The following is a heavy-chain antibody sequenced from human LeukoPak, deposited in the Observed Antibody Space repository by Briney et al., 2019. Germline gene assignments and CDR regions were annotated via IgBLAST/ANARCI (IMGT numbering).Heavy chain of an antibody. V-gene: IGHV3-13*01. CDR3: ARDRGLAATNWFDP. Sequence: GGSLRLSCAASGFTFSNYDMHWVRQATGKGLEWVSGIGTAGDTHYPGSVKGRFTISRENAKNSLYLQMNSLRAEDTAVYYCARDRGLAATNWFDPWGQGTLVTVSS. CDR1: GFTFSNYD. CDR2: IGTAGDT. D-gene: IGHD2-15*01. J-gene: IGHJ5*02.